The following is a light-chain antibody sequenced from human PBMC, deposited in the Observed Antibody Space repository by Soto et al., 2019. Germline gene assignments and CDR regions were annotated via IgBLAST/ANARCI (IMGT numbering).Light chain of an antibody. J-gene: IGKJ1*01. Sequence: EVVMTQSPATLSVSAGETVTLSCRASQSVSSAYLAWYQQKPGQAPRLLIYDVSSRATGIPDRFSGSGSGTDFTLTVSRLEPEDFAVYYCQQYGSSPETFGQGTKVDIK. V-gene: IGKV3-20*01. CDR2: DVS. CDR3: QQYGSSPET. CDR1: QSVSSAY.